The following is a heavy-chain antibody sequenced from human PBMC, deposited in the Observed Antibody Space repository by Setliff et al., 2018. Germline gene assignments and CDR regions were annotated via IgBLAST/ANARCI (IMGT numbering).Heavy chain of an antibody. CDR1: GGSITTSSYS. D-gene: IGHD4-17*01. Sequence: KPSETLSLTCTVSGGSITTSSYSWGWIRQPPGKGLEWIGNIYHSGTTYYNPSLKSRVTISVDTSKNQVSLKVRSVTAADTAVYFCARHRTIPVTTTNYYYHMDVWGKGTTVTVSS. V-gene: IGHV4-39*01. J-gene: IGHJ6*04. CDR2: IYHSGTT. CDR3: ARHRTIPVTTTNYYYHMDV.